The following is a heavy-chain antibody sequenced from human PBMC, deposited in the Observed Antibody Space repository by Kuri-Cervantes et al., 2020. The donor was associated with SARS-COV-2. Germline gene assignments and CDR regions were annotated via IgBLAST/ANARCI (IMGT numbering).Heavy chain of an antibody. D-gene: IGHD2-2*01. V-gene: IGHV1-69*10. CDR2: IIPILGIA. CDR1: GGTFSSYA. Sequence: SVKVSCKASGGTFSSYAISWVRQAPGQGLEWMGGIIPILGIANYAQKFQGRVTITADKSTSTAYMELSSLRSEDTAVYYCATASAVVVPTNWFDPWGQGTLVTVSS. CDR3: ATASAVVVPTNWFDP. J-gene: IGHJ5*02.